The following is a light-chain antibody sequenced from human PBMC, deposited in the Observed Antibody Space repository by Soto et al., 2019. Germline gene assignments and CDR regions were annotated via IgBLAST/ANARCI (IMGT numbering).Light chain of an antibody. CDR1: QDVSKY. CDR2: DAS. V-gene: IGKV1-33*01. CDR3: QQYDNLPVT. J-gene: IGKJ5*01. Sequence: DIQMTQSPSSLSASVGDRVTITCQASQDVSKYLNWYQQKPGKAPKLLIYDASNLQAGVPSRFSGSGFGTDFTFTISNLQPEDLATYYCQQYDNLPVTFGQGTRLEIK.